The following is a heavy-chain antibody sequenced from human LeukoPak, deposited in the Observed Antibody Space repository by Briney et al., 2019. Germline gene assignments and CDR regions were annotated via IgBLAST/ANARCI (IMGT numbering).Heavy chain of an antibody. V-gene: IGHV3-23*01. CDR3: AKEVESRFSYFDS. CDR2: ISRSGSST. J-gene: IGHJ4*02. CDR1: GFTFSSYS. Sequence: GGSLRLSCAASGFTFSSYSMNWVRQAPGKGLEWISSISRSGSSTFYADSVKGRFTISRDNSKNTLYLEVNSLRAEDTAVYYCAKEVESRFSYFDSWGQGTLVTVSS. D-gene: IGHD3-10*01.